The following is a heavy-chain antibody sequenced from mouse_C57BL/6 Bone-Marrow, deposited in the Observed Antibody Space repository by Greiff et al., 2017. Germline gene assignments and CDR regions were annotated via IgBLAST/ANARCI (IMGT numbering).Heavy chain of an antibody. J-gene: IGHJ4*01. CDR1: GYTFTSYG. Sequence: VQLQQSGAELARPGASVKLSCKASGYTFTSYGISWVKQRTGQGLEWIGEIYPRSGNTYYNEKFKGKATLTAYKSSSTAYMELRSLTSEDSAVYFCARGDYYGSSYYAMTTGVKEPQSPSPQ. CDR2: IYPRSGNT. D-gene: IGHD1-1*01. V-gene: IGHV1-81*01. CDR3: ARGDYYGSSYYAMTT.